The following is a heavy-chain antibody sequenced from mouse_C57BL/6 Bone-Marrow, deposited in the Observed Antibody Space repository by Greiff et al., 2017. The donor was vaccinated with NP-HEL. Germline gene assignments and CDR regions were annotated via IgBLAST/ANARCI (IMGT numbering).Heavy chain of an antibody. Sequence: VQLKESGGGLVKPGGSLKLSCAASGFTFSSYAMSWVRQTPEKRLEWVATISDGGSYTYYPDNVKGRFTISRDNAKNNLYLQMSHLKSEDTAMYYCARLTGKRYAMDYWGQGTSVTVSS. CDR1: GFTFSSYA. CDR2: ISDGGSYT. V-gene: IGHV5-4*01. J-gene: IGHJ4*01. D-gene: IGHD4-1*01. CDR3: ARLTGKRYAMDY.